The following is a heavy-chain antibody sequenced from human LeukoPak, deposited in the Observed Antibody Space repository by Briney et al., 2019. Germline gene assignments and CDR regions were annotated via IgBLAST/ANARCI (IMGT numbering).Heavy chain of an antibody. CDR2: IYYSGST. CDR1: GGSISSYY. Sequence: SETLSLTCTVSGGSISSYYWSWIRQPPGKGLEWIGYIYYSGSTNYNPSLKSRVTISVDTSKNQFSLKLSSVTAADTAVYYCARASSGSYQDRERRAFDIWGQGTMVTVSS. D-gene: IGHD1-26*01. CDR3: ARASSGSYQDRERRAFDI. V-gene: IGHV4-59*01. J-gene: IGHJ3*02.